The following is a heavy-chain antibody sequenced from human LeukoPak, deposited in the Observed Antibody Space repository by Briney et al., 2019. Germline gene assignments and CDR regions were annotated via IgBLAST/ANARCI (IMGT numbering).Heavy chain of an antibody. D-gene: IGHD6-6*01. CDR1: GFTFSSYG. J-gene: IGHJ4*02. Sequence: GGSLRLSCAASGFTFSSYGMHWVRQAPGKGLEWVAVIWYDGSNKYYADSVKGRFTISRDNSKNTLYLQMNSLRAEDTAVYYCAMGGYSSSSFRFDYWGQGTLVTVSS. CDR2: IWYDGSNK. CDR3: AMGGYSSSSFRFDY. V-gene: IGHV3-33*08.